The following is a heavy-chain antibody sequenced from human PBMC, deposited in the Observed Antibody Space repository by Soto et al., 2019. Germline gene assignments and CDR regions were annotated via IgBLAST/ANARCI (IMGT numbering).Heavy chain of an antibody. V-gene: IGHV3-23*01. CDR3: AKTTYYDFWSGYYPVYFDY. CDR2: ISGSGGST. D-gene: IGHD3-3*01. J-gene: IGHJ4*02. CDR1: GFTFSSYA. Sequence: PGGSLRLSCAASGFTFSSYAMIRVRQAPGKGLEWVSAISGSGGSTYYADSVKGRFTISRDNSKNTLYLQMNSLRAEDTAVYYCAKTTYYDFWSGYYPVYFDYWGQGTLVTVSS.